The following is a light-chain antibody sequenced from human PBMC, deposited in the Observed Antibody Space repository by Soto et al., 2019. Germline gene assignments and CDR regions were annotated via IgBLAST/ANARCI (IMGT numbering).Light chain of an antibody. V-gene: IGLV2-8*01. J-gene: IGLJ1*01. CDR2: EVA. CDR3: SSYAVTNIFV. CDR1: NSDVGGYDY. Sequence: QSALTQPPSASGSPGQSVTISCTGTNSDVGGYDYVSWYQQHPGKALKLMIYEVAKRPSGVPDRFSGSKSGNTASLTVSGLQAEDEADYYCSSYAVTNIFVFGTGTKLTVL.